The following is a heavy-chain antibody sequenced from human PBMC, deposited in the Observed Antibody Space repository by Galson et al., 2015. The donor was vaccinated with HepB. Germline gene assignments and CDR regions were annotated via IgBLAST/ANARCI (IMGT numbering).Heavy chain of an antibody. J-gene: IGHJ3*02. D-gene: IGHD6-13*01. Sequence: SVKVSCKASGGTFSSYAISWVRQAPGQGLEWMGGIIPIFGTANYAQKFQGRVTITADESTSTAYMELSSLRSEDTAVYYCARMRSSNVNAFDIWGQGTMVTVSS. V-gene: IGHV1-69*13. CDR2: IIPIFGTA. CDR3: ARMRSSNVNAFDI. CDR1: GGTFSSYA.